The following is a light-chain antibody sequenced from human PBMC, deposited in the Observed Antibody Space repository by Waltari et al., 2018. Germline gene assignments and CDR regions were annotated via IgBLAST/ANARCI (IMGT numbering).Light chain of an antibody. CDR1: QSFNSRY. CDR3: QQDDSSPLT. Sequence: EIVLTQSPGTLSLSPGDRGPLSCRASQSFNSRYLACYQQKPGRAPRLLIYGTSTSATGPPDMSIGRVSGTDCTLTISRLEPEDFAVYFCQQDDSSPLTFGGGSRVEIK. J-gene: IGKJ4*01. CDR2: GTS. V-gene: IGKV3-20*01.